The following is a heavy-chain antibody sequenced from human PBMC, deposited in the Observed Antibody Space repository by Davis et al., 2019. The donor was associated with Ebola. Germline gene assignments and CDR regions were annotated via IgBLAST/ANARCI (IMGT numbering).Heavy chain of an antibody. CDR1: GYTFTSYD. V-gene: IGHV1-8*03. CDR2: MNPNSGNT. D-gene: IGHD7-27*01. J-gene: IGHJ5*02. CDR3: ARGRRLTGRPNWFDP. Sequence: ASVKVSCKASGYTFTSYDINWVRQATGQGLEWMGWMNPNSGNTGYAQKFQGRVTITRNTSISTAYMELSSLRSEDTAVYYCARGRRLTGRPNWFDPWGQGTLVTVSS.